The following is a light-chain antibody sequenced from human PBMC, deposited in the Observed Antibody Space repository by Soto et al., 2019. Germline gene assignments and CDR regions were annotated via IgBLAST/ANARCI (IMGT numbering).Light chain of an antibody. Sequence: EIVMTQSPATLSVSPGERATLSCRASQSVSSNLAWYQQKPDQAPRLLIYGASTRATGIPARFSGSGSGTEFTLTISSLQSEDLAVYYCQQYNNWPPMAFGQGTKVEIK. V-gene: IGKV3-15*01. CDR2: GAS. CDR1: QSVSSN. J-gene: IGKJ1*01. CDR3: QQYNNWPPMA.